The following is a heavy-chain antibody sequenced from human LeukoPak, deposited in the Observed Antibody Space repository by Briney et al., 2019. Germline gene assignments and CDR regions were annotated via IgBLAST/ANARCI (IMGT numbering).Heavy chain of an antibody. V-gene: IGHV3-33*01. Sequence: PGGSLRLSCAASGFTFRSYGMHWVRQAPGKGPEWVAVIWYDGSKKYYADSVKGRFTISRDNSKNTLYLQMSSLRAEDTAVYYCARGLGGNSAAFDIWGQGTMVTVSS. CDR3: ARGLGGNSAAFDI. CDR1: GFTFRSYG. J-gene: IGHJ3*02. D-gene: IGHD4-23*01. CDR2: IWYDGSKK.